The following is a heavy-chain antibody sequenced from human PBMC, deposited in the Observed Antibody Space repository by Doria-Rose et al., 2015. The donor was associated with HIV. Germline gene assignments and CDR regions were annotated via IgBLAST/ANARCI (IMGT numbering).Heavy chain of an antibody. CDR3: ARDRGDY. CDR1: GDSIHNFY. CDR2: IYSTGST. J-gene: IGHJ4*02. Sequence: GLVKPSETLSLTCTVSGDSIHNFYWTWVRQAAGKGLEWIGRIYSTGSTNYNPSLQSRVTISIDTSRSQFSLSLRSVTAADTAFYFCARDRGDYWGQGALVTVTS. V-gene: IGHV4-4*07.